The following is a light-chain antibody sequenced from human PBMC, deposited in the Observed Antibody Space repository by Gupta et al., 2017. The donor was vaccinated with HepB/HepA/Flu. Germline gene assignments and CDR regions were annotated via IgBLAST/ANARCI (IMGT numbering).Light chain of an antibody. CDR3: QQRSYFVT. Sequence: EIVLTQSPATLSLSPGERATLSCRASQSVGAYLAWYQQKPGQAPRLLIYDASTRATGTPARFSGSGYETEFTLTSSSREHEDFAVYYGQQRSYFVTFGHGTKVAIK. CDR2: DAS. CDR1: QSVGAY. V-gene: IGKV3-11*01. J-gene: IGKJ3*01.